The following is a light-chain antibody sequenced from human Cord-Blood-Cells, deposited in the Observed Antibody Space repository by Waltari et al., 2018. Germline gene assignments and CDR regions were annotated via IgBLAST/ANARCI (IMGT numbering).Light chain of an antibody. J-gene: IGKJ1*01. CDR1: QSVLYSSNNKND. V-gene: IGKV4-1*01. Sequence: DIVMTQSPDSLAVSLGARATINCKSSQSVLYSSNNKNDLAWYQQKPGQHPKLLIYWASTRESGVPDRFSGSGSGTDFTLTISSLQAEYVAVYYCQQYYRTPWTFGQGTKVEIK. CDR2: WAS. CDR3: QQYYRTPWT.